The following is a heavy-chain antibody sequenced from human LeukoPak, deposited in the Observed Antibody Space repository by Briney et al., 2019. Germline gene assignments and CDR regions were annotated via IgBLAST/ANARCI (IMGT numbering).Heavy chain of an antibody. Sequence: GGSLRLSCAASDFTVSRNYMSWVRQAPGKGLEWVSVIYSGGTTKYADSVKGRFTISRDNSKNTLYLQMNSLRVEDTALYYCARDTWNSSGWYGPNWYFDLWGRGTLVTVSS. D-gene: IGHD6-19*01. J-gene: IGHJ2*01. CDR1: DFTVSRNY. CDR3: ARDTWNSSGWYGPNWYFDL. CDR2: IYSGGTT. V-gene: IGHV3-53*01.